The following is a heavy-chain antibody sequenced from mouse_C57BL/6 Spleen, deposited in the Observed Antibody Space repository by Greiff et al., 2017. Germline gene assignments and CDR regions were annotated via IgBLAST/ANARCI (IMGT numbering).Heavy chain of an antibody. V-gene: IGHV1-64*01. Sequence: QVQLQQPGAELVKPGASVKLSCKASGYTFTSYWMHWVKQRPGQGLEWIGMIHPNSGSTNYNEKFKSKATLTVDKSSSTAYMQLSSLTSEDSAVYYCARRGLTGGAMDYWGQGTSVTVSS. CDR2: IHPNSGST. D-gene: IGHD4-1*01. CDR3: ARRGLTGGAMDY. J-gene: IGHJ4*01. CDR1: GYTFTSYW.